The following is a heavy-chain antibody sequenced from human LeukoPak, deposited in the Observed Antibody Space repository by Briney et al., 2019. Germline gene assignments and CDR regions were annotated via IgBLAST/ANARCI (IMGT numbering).Heavy chain of an antibody. Sequence: GGSLRLSCAASGFTFSSYSMNWVRQAPGKGLEWVSAISSSSSYMYYADSVKGRFTISRDNAKNSLYLQMNSLRAEDTAVYYCARDLGGPVNSPFYFDYWGQGTLVTVSS. CDR3: ARDLGGPVNSPFYFDY. V-gene: IGHV3-21*01. CDR1: GFTFSSYS. J-gene: IGHJ4*02. CDR2: ISSSSSYM. D-gene: IGHD4-17*01.